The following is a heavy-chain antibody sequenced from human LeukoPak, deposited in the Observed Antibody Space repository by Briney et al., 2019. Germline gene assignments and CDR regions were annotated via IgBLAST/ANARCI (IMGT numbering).Heavy chain of an antibody. Sequence: PSETLSLTCTVSGGSISSSSYYWGWIRQPPGKGLEWIGSIYYSGSTCYNPSLKSRVTISVDTSKNQFSLKLSSVTAADTAVYYCARQVVAARRTHDYWGQRTLVTVSS. V-gene: IGHV4-39*01. CDR2: IYYSGST. D-gene: IGHD2-15*01. CDR1: GGSISSSSYY. J-gene: IGHJ4*02. CDR3: ARQVVAARRTHDY.